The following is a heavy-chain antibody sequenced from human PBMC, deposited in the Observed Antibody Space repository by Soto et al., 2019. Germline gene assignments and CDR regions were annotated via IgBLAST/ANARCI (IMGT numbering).Heavy chain of an antibody. V-gene: IGHV3-23*01. Sequence: EVQLLESGGGLVQPGGSLRLSGAASGFTFSSYAMCWVRQAPGKGLGWVSSISVSGDRTFYPDSVKGRFTISRDNFRNTLHLQRNSLRADDTAVYYCAKDGDSITRNKPLDYWGQGTLVTVSS. CDR1: GFTFSSYA. J-gene: IGHJ4*02. CDR2: ISVSGDRT. D-gene: IGHD2-2*01. CDR3: AKDGDSITRNKPLDY.